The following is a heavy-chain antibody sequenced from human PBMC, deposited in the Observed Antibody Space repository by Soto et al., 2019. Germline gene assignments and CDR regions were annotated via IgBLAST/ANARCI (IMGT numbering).Heavy chain of an antibody. Sequence: EVQLVESGGNLVQPGGSLRLSCAASGFNFISYSMSWVRQAPGKGLEWVSYISNSVSIIHDADSVKGRFTISRDNAKNSLSLQMNSLRDEDKAVYYCVRVYASNSFDIWGQGTVVTVSS. CDR1: GFNFISYS. CDR2: ISNSVSII. J-gene: IGHJ3*02. CDR3: VRVYASNSFDI. V-gene: IGHV3-48*02. D-gene: IGHD2-2*01.